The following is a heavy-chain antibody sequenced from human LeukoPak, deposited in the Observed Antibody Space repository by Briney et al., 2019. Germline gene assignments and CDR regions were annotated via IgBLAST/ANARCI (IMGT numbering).Heavy chain of an antibody. CDR3: ARDPGLRYFDWLFLLYYFDY. CDR1: GFTFSSYA. V-gene: IGHV3-30*01. D-gene: IGHD3-9*01. CDR2: ISYDGSNK. Sequence: GRSLRLSCAASGFTFSSYAMHWVRQAPGKGLEWVAVISYDGSNKYYADSVKGRFTISRDNSKNTLYLQMNSLRAEDTAVYYCARDPGLRYFDWLFLLYYFDYWGQGTLVTVSS. J-gene: IGHJ4*02.